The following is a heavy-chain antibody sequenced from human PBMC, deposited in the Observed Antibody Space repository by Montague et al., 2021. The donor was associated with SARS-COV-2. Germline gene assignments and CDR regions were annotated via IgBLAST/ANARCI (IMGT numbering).Heavy chain of an antibody. D-gene: IGHD5-24*01. CDR1: GGSISSYY. Sequence: SETLSLTCAASGGSISSYYWSWIRQPPGKGLEWIGYIYYSGSTNYNPSLKSRVTISVDTSKNQFSLKLSSVTAADTAVYYCARDQGRWLQPGVYFDYWGREPWSPSPQ. J-gene: IGHJ4*02. CDR2: IYYSGST. V-gene: IGHV4-59*01. CDR3: ARDQGRWLQPGVYFDY.